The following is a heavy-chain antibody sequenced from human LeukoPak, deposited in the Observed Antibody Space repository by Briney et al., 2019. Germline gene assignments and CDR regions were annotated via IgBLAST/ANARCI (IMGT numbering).Heavy chain of an antibody. Sequence: GGSLRLSCAASGFTVSNNYMSWARQAPGKGLEWVSAVYDGDTTYYADSVKGRFTISRDNSKNTLYLQINSLRVEDTAVYFCARDRLLYLDYWGQGTLVTVSS. D-gene: IGHD2-21*02. V-gene: IGHV3-53*01. J-gene: IGHJ4*02. CDR2: VYDGDTT. CDR1: GFTVSNNY. CDR3: ARDRLLYLDY.